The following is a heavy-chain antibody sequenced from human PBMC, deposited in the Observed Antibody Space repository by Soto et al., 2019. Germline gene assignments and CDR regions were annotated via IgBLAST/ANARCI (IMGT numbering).Heavy chain of an antibody. CDR3: ARELMATVVTGAFVI. CDR1: GGTFSSYA. V-gene: IGHV1-69*01. CDR2: IIPILGTA. J-gene: IGHJ3*02. Sequence: QVQLVQSGAEVKKPGSSVKVSCKASGGTFSSYAISWVRQAPGQGLEWTGGIIPILGTANYAQKFQGRVAITADESTSTAYMEQSSLRSEDTAVYYCARELMATVVTGAFVIWGQGTMVTVSS. D-gene: IGHD4-17*01.